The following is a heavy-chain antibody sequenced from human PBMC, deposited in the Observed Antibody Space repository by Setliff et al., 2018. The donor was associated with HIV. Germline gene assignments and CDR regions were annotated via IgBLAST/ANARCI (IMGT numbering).Heavy chain of an antibody. CDR2: ISSSGSTI. D-gene: IGHD6-13*01. Sequence: GGSLRLSCAASGFAFSSYSMNWVRQAPGKGLEWVSYISSSGSTIYYADSVKGRFTISRDNAKNSLYLQMNSLRAEDTAVYYCAKANKIAVDAFDIWGQGTMVTVSS. CDR3: AKANKIAVDAFDI. CDR1: GFAFSSYS. J-gene: IGHJ3*02. V-gene: IGHV3-48*04.